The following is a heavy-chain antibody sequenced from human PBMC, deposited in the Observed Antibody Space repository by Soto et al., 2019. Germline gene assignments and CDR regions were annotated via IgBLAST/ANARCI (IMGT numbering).Heavy chain of an antibody. CDR3: AREQESGNVIKLLYYYGMDV. CDR2: IIPIFGTA. CDR1: GGTFSSYA. Sequence: QVQLVQSGAEVKKPGSSVKVSCKASGGTFSSYAISWVRQAPGQGLEWMGGIIPIFGTANYAQKFLGRVNIPADASTITAYMELSSLRSEDTAVYYGAREQESGNVIKLLYYYGMDVWGQGNTVTVSS. D-gene: IGHD5-12*01. J-gene: IGHJ6*02. V-gene: IGHV1-69*12.